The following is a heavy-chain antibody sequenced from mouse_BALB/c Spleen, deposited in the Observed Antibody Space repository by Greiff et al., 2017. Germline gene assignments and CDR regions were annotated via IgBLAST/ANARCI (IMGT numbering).Heavy chain of an antibody. J-gene: IGHJ3*01. V-gene: IGHV1-15*01. D-gene: IGHD2-3*01. Sequence: QVQLKESGAELVRPGASVTLSCKASGYTFTDYEMHWVKQTPVHGLEWIGAIDPETGGTAYNQKFKGKATLTADKSSSTAYMELRSLTSEDSAVYYCTRSGLLAWFAYWGQGTLVTVSA. CDR3: TRSGLLAWFAY. CDR1: GYTFTDYE. CDR2: IDPETGGT.